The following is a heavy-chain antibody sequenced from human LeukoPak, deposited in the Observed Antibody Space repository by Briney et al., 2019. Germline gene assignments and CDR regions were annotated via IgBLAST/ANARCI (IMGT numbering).Heavy chain of an antibody. D-gene: IGHD3-10*01. V-gene: IGHV5-51*01. CDR2: TYPNDSDT. J-gene: IGHJ3*02. Sequence: GESLKISCKGSGYIFSIYWIAWVRQMPGKGLEWMGITYPNDSDTKTSPSFQGQVTISADKSISTAYLQWSSLKASDTAICYCARLLWFGDLFTHAFDIWGQGTMVTVSS. CDR1: GYIFSIYW. CDR3: ARLLWFGDLFTHAFDI.